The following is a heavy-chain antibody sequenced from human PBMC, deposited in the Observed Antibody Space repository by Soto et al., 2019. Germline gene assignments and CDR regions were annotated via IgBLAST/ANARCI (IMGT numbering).Heavy chain of an antibody. J-gene: IGHJ4*02. Sequence: SETLSLTCAVYGGSFSGYYWSWIRQPPGKGLEWIGEINHSGSTNYNPSLKSRVTISVDTSKNQFSLKLSSVTAADTAVYYCGRGEAARPTYYFDYWGQGTLVTVSS. CDR1: GGSFSGYY. D-gene: IGHD6-6*01. V-gene: IGHV4-34*01. CDR3: GRGEAARPTYYFDY. CDR2: INHSGST.